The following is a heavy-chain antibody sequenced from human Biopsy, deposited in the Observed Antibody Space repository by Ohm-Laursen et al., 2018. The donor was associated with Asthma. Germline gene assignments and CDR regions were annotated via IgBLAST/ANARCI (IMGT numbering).Heavy chain of an antibody. Sequence: SLRLSCSASGFTVTTNSISWVRQAPGKGLEWVSVTYSGGSTYYADSVKGRFTISRDNSKNTLYLQMNSLRVEDTAIYYCARTHERWTSIQDDALDIWGQGTMVIVSS. V-gene: IGHV3-66*02. CDR3: ARTHERWTSIQDDALDI. CDR2: TYSGGST. CDR1: GFTVTTNS. D-gene: IGHD4-23*01. J-gene: IGHJ3*02.